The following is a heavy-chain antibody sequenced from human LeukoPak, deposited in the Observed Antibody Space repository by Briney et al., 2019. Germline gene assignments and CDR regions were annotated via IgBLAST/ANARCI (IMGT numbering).Heavy chain of an antibody. CDR2: IYHSGST. CDR3: ARTGVATIKNFDY. D-gene: IGHD5-12*01. CDR1: GYSISSGYY. V-gene: IGHV4-38-2*01. Sequence: SETLSLTCAVSGYSISSGYYWGWIRQPPGKGLEWIGSIYHSGSTYYNPSLKSRVTISVDTSKNQFPLKLSSVTAADTAVYYCARTGVATIKNFDYWGQGTLVTVSS. J-gene: IGHJ4*02.